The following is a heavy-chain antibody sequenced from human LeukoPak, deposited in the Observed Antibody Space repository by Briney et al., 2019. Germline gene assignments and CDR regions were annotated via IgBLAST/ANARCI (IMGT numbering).Heavy chain of an antibody. D-gene: IGHD3-10*01. J-gene: IGHJ4*02. Sequence: ASVKVSCKASGYTFTGSYIHWLRQAPGQGLEWMGWINPNSGGTNYAQKFQGRVTMTRDTPISTAYMELSRLRSDGRGVYCGARVPMGSYFDYWGQGTLVTVSS. CDR2: INPNSGGT. CDR1: GYTFTGSY. V-gene: IGHV1-2*02. CDR3: ARVPMGSYFDY.